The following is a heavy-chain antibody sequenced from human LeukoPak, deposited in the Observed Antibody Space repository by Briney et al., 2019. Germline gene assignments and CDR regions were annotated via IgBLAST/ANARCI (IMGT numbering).Heavy chain of an antibody. V-gene: IGHV5-51*01. D-gene: IGHD5-24*01. CDR1: GYSFTNYW. CDR3: ARQVVRRDGYSPPDY. J-gene: IGHJ4*02. Sequence: GESLQISCKSSGYSFTNYWIAWVRQMPEKGLEWMGIISPRDSEIRYSPSFQGQVTISADKSTSTAYLQWSSLKASDTAMYYCARQVVRRDGYSPPDYWGQGTLVTVSS. CDR2: ISPRDSEI.